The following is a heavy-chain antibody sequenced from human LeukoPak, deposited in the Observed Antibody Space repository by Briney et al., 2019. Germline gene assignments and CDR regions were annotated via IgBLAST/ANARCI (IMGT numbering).Heavy chain of an antibody. CDR3: ARDYLSGSYSEH. J-gene: IGHJ1*01. V-gene: IGHV3-30-3*01. CDR2: ISYDGSNK. Sequence: HPGGSLRLSCAASGFTFSSYAMHWVRQAPGKGLEWVAVISYDGSNKYYADSVKGRFTISRDNSKNTLYLQMNSLRAEDTAVYYCARDYLSGSYSEHSGQGTLVTVSS. D-gene: IGHD1-26*01. CDR1: GFTFSSYA.